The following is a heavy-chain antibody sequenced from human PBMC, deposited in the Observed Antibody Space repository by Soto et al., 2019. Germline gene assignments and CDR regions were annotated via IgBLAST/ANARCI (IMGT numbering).Heavy chain of an antibody. CDR3: AKDRIAVAGTGRSPAQNWFDP. J-gene: IGHJ5*02. CDR1: GFTFSSYA. V-gene: IGHV3-23*01. Sequence: EVQLLESGGGLVQPGGSLRLSCAASGFTFSSYAMSWVRQAPGKGLEWVSAISGSGGSTYYADSVKGRFTISRDNSKNTLYLQMNSLRAEDTAVYYCAKDRIAVAGTGRSPAQNWFDPWGQGTLVTVSS. CDR2: ISGSGGST. D-gene: IGHD6-19*01.